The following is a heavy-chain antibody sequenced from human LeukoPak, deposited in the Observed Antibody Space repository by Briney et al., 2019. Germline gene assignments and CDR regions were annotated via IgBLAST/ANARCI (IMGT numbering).Heavy chain of an antibody. CDR2: INHSGST. Sequence: SETLSLTCAVYGGSFSGYYWSWIRQPPGKGLEWIGEINHSGSTNYNPSLKSRVTISVDTSKNQFSLKLSSVTAADTAVYYCASGTYEGRVDYWGQGTLVTVSS. D-gene: IGHD5-12*01. J-gene: IGHJ4*02. CDR1: GGSFSGYY. V-gene: IGHV4-34*01. CDR3: ASGTYEGRVDY.